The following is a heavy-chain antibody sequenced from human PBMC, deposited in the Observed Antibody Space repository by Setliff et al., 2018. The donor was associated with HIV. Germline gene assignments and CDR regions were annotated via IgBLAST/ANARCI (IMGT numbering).Heavy chain of an antibody. CDR3: ARYPTYGDYVRFDY. V-gene: IGHV4-39*01. CDR1: GGSISSSSYY. CDR2: IYYSGST. D-gene: IGHD4-17*01. J-gene: IGHJ4*02. Sequence: SETLSLTCTVSGGSISSSSYYWGWIRQPPGKGLEWIGSIYYSGSTYYNPSLKSRVTISVDTSKNQFSLKLSSVTAAGTAVYYCARYPTYGDYVRFDYWGQGTLVTVSS.